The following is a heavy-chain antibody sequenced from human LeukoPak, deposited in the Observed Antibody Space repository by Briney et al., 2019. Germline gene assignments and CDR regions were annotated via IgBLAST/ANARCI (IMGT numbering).Heavy chain of an antibody. Sequence: KPSETLSLTCTVAGGSISSYYWSWIRQPPGKGLEWIGYIYYSGSTNYNPSLKSRVTISVDTSKNQFSLKLSSVTAADTDVYYCARDGDSRDAFDTWGQGTMVTVSS. CDR1: GGSISSYY. CDR2: IYYSGST. CDR3: ARDGDSRDAFDT. J-gene: IGHJ3*02. D-gene: IGHD3-22*01. V-gene: IGHV4-59*01.